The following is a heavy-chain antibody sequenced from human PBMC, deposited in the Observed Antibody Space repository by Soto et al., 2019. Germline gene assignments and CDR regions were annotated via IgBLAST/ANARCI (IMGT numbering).Heavy chain of an antibody. D-gene: IGHD2-2*01. CDR3: ARRLVPAAMGWFDP. V-gene: IGHV3-21*01. Sequence: XESLRLSCAASGFTFSSYSMNWVRQAPGKGLEWVSSISSSSSYIYYADSVKGRFTISRDNAKNSLYLQMNSLRAEDTAVYYCARRLVPAAMGWFDPWGQGTLVTVSS. CDR1: GFTFSSYS. J-gene: IGHJ5*02. CDR2: ISSSSSYI.